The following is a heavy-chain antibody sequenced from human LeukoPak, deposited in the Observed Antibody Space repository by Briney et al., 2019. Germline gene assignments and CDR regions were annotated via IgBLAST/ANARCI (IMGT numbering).Heavy chain of an antibody. CDR1: GGSISSYY. J-gene: IGHJ3*02. D-gene: IGHD4-23*01. V-gene: IGHV4-59*01. CDR3: AREGRSPGYGGNRQEAFDI. Sequence: SETLSLTCTVSGGSISSYYWSWIRQPPGKGLEWIGYIYYSGSTNYNPSLKSRVTISVDTSKNQFSLKLSSVTAADTAVYYCAREGRSPGYGGNRQEAFDIWGQGTMVTVSS. CDR2: IYYSGST.